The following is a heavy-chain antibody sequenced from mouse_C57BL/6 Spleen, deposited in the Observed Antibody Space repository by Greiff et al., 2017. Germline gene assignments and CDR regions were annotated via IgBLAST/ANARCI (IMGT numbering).Heavy chain of an antibody. Sequence: VQLQQSGAELVRPGASVTLSCKASGYTFTDYEMHWVKQTPVHGLEWIGAIDPETGGTAYNQKFKGKAILTADKSSSTAYMELRSLTSEDSAVYYCTPYYNGRSYFDYWGQGTTLTVSS. CDR2: IDPETGGT. CDR1: GYTFTDYE. V-gene: IGHV1-15*01. CDR3: TPYYNGRSYFDY. J-gene: IGHJ2*01. D-gene: IGHD1-1*01.